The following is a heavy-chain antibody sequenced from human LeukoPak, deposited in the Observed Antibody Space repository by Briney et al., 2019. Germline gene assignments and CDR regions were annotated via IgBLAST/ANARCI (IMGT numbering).Heavy chain of an antibody. V-gene: IGHV4-4*07. Sequence: SETLSLTCAVYGGSFSGYYWSWIRQPAGKGLEWIGRIYTSGSTNYNPSLKSRVTMSVDTSKNQFSLKLSSVTAADTAVYYCAREASDSRGYWSYYFDYWGQGTLVTVSS. J-gene: IGHJ4*02. CDR3: AREASDSRGYWSYYFDY. CDR1: GGSFSGYY. CDR2: IYTSGST. D-gene: IGHD3-22*01.